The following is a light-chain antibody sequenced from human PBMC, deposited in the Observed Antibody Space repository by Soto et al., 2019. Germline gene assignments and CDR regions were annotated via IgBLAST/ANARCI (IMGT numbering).Light chain of an antibody. CDR3: QHYGSSPWT. V-gene: IGKV3-20*01. J-gene: IGKJ1*01. CDR2: GVS. Sequence: EIVLTQSPGTLSLSPGERATLSCRASESVSSSYLAWYQQKPGQAPRLLVYGVSSRATGIPDRFSGSGSGADFTLTISRLEPEDCAVYHCQHYGSSPWTFGQGTKVEIK. CDR1: ESVSSSY.